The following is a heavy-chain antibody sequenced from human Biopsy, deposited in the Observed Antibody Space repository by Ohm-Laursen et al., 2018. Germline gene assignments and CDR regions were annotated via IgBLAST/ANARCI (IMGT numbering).Heavy chain of an antibody. CDR1: GYTFTSYD. CDR2: LNPVSGNS. J-gene: IGHJ5*02. Sequence: SSVKVSCKASGYTFTSYDNTWVRQASGQGPEWIGWLNPVSGNSNFGQKFRGRVTVTSDTSISTAYMELSGLTSDDTATYYCGRAVRNQLLTDPWGQGTLVTVTS. D-gene: IGHD1-7*01. CDR3: GRAVRNQLLTDP. V-gene: IGHV1-8*01.